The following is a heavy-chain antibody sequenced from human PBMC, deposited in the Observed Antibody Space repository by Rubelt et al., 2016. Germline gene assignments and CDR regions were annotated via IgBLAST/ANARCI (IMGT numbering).Heavy chain of an antibody. D-gene: IGHD3-10*01. CDR1: GYTFNSYG. J-gene: IGHJ4*02. V-gene: IGHV1-18*01. Sequence: QVQLVQSGAEVKKPGASVKVSCKASGYTFNSYGISWVRQAPGQGLEWMGWISVYNGNTNYAQKLRGGVAMRTDTATRQAYMGLRSLRSDDTAVDYCARDGAFPLGSGFEKRSDYWGQGTLVTVSS. CDR2: ISVYNGNT. CDR3: ARDGAFPLGSGFEKRSDY.